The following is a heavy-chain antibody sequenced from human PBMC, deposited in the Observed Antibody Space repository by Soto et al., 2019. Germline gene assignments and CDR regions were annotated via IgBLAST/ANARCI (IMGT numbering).Heavy chain of an antibody. CDR1: GYTFTSYY. CDR2: IIPIFGTA. D-gene: IGHD3-3*01. CDR3: ASSKRVVISDDAFDI. V-gene: IGHV1-69*13. Sequence: GASVKVSCKASGYTFTSYYMHWVRQAPGQGLERMGGIIPIFGTANYAQKFQGRVTITADESTSTAYMELSSLRSEDMAVFYCASSKRVVISDDAFDIWGQGTMVTVSS. J-gene: IGHJ3*02.